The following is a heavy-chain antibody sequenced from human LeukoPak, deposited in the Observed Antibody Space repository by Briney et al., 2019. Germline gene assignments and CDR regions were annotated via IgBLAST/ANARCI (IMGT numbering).Heavy chain of an antibody. Sequence: SETLSLTCTVSGGAISSYYWSWIRQPPGKGLEWIGYFYYSGSTYYNPSLKSRVTISVDTSKNQYSLKLSSVTAADTAVYYCARPYYYDSRIDPWGQGTLVTVSS. D-gene: IGHD3-22*01. CDR2: FYYSGST. CDR1: GGAISSYY. J-gene: IGHJ5*02. CDR3: ARPYYYDSRIDP. V-gene: IGHV4-30-4*01.